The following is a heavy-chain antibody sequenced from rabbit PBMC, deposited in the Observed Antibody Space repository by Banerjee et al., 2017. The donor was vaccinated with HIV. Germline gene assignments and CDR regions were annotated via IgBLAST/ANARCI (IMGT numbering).Heavy chain of an antibody. J-gene: IGHJ4*01. V-gene: IGHV1S45*01. CDR3: ARDLYVGTSPFNL. D-gene: IGHD8-1*01. Sequence: QEQLEESGGGLVKPEGSLALTCKASGFDLSSGYDMCWVRQAPGKGLEWIACIVITITSSQTFYTTWAKGRLTISKTSSTTVTLQMTSLTAADTATYFCARDLYVGTSPFNLWGPGTLVTVS. CDR1: GFDLSSGYD. CDR2: IVITITSSQT.